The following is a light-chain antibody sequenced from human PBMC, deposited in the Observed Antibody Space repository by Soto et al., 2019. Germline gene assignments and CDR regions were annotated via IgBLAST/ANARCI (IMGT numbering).Light chain of an antibody. CDR1: SNDVGGYNY. J-gene: IGLJ3*02. V-gene: IGLV2-8*01. CDR2: EVT. Sequence: QFVLTQPPSASGSPGQSVTISCTGTSNDVGGYNYVSWYQQHPGKAPKLMLYEVTKRPSGVPDRFSGSKSGNTASLTVSGLQAEDEADYYCSSYAGTNAHWVFGGGTKLTVL. CDR3: SSYAGTNAHWV.